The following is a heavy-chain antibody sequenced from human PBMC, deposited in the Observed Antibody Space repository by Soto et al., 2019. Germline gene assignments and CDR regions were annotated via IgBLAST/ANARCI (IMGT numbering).Heavy chain of an antibody. V-gene: IGHV4-30-4*01. CDR3: ARVGAAAGLDP. Sequence: PSETLSLTCTVSGGSISSGDCYWSWIRQPPGKGLEWIGYIYYSGSTYYNPSLKSRVTISVDTSKNQFSLKLSSVTAADTAVYYCARVGAAAGLDPWGQGTLVTVSS. D-gene: IGHD6-13*01. CDR1: GGSISSGDCY. CDR2: IYYSGST. J-gene: IGHJ5*02.